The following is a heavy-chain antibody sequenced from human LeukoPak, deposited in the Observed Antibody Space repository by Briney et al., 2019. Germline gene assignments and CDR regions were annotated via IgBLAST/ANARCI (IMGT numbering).Heavy chain of an antibody. CDR3: ARAIGQLQNLYYYYYYMDV. Sequence: ASVKVSCKASGYTFTSYGISWVRQAPGQGLEWMGWINPNSGGTNYAQKFQGRVTMTRDTSISTAYMELSRLRSDDTAVYFCARAIGQLQNLYYYYYYMDVWGKGTTVTVSS. D-gene: IGHD6-6*01. CDR1: GYTFTSYG. CDR2: INPNSGGT. V-gene: IGHV1-2*02. J-gene: IGHJ6*03.